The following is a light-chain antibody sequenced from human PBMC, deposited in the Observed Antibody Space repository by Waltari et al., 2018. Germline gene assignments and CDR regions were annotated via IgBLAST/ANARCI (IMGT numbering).Light chain of an antibody. CDR1: SSDIGNYNL. V-gene: IGLV2-23*02. J-gene: IGLJ3*02. Sequence: QSALTQTATVSGSPGQSITIPCSGASSDIGNYNLLSWYQQHPGKAPTLIVYDVDKRPSGVSNRFSGSKSGNTAFLTISGLQTADEADYYCCSYAGSAVSVFGGGTKLTVL. CDR2: DVD. CDR3: CSYAGSAVSV.